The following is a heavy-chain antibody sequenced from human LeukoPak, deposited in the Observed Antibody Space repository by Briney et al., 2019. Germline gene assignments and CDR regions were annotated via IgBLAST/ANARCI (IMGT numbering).Heavy chain of an antibody. J-gene: IGHJ3*02. CDR1: GGTFSSYA. Sequence: SVKVSCKASGGTFSSYAISWVRQAPGQGLEWMGGIIPIFGTANYAQKFQGRVTITADESTSTAYMELSSLRSEDTAVYYCAKDGGSSWYGAFDIWGQGTMVTVSS. CDR2: IIPIFGTA. V-gene: IGHV1-69*13. CDR3: AKDGGSSWYGAFDI. D-gene: IGHD6-13*01.